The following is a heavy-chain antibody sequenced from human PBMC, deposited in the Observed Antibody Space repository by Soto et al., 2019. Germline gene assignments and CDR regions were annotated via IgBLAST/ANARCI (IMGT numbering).Heavy chain of an antibody. D-gene: IGHD2-15*01. CDR3: ARQHPVSVVAAFSWFDP. J-gene: IGHJ5*02. CDR2: IYYSGST. V-gene: IGHV4-39*01. CDR1: GGSISSSSYY. Sequence: SETLSLTCTVSGGSISSSSYYWGWIRQPPGKGLEWIGSIYYSGSTYYNPSLKSRVTISVDTSKNQFSLKLSSVTAADTAVYYCARQHPVSVVAAFSWFDPWGQGTLVTVSS.